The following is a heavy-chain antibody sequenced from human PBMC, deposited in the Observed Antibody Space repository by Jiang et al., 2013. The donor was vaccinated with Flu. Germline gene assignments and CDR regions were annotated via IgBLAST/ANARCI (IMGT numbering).Heavy chain of an antibody. CDR3: AQAYIAYYGMDV. V-gene: IGHV3-66*01. CDR2: IYSGGST. Sequence: VQLVESGGGLVQPGGSLRLSCTASGFTVSSNYMSWVRQAPGKGLEWVSVIYSGGSTYYADSVKGRFTISRDNSKNTLYLQMNSLRAEDTAVYYCAQAYIAYYGMDVWGQGTTVTVSS. J-gene: IGHJ6*02. D-gene: IGHD5-12*01. CDR1: GFTVSSNY.